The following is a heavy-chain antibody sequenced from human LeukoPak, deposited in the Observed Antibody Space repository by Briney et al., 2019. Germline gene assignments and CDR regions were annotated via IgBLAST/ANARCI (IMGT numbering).Heavy chain of an antibody. CDR2: ISSNGGST. J-gene: IGHJ4*02. Sequence: PGGSLRLSCAASGLTFSSYAMHWVRQAPGKGLEYVSAISSNGGSTYYANSVKGRFTISRDNSKNTLYLQMGRLRAEDMAVYYCARAFEAGSYFDYWGQGTLVTVSS. V-gene: IGHV3-64*01. CDR1: GLTFSSYA. CDR3: ARAFEAGSYFDY. D-gene: IGHD1-26*01.